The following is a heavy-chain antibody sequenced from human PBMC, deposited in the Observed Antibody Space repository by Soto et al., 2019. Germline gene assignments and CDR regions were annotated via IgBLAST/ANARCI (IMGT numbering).Heavy chain of an antibody. CDR1: GGTFSSYA. Sequence: VQLVQSGAEVKKPGSSVKVSCKASGGTFSSYAISWVRQAPGQGLEWMGGTIPIFGTANYAQKFQGRVTITADESTSTADMELRSLRSEDAAVYYCARAPDVVGARVGYYYYGMDVWGQGTTVTVSS. V-gene: IGHV1-69*01. J-gene: IGHJ6*02. CDR3: ARAPDVVGARVGYYYYGMDV. CDR2: TIPIFGTA. D-gene: IGHD1-26*01.